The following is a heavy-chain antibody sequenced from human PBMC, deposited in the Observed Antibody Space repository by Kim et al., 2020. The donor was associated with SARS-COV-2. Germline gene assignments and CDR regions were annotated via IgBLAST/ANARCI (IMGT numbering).Heavy chain of an antibody. CDR1: GGSISSSSYY. CDR3: ARGAGSSSAGDAFDI. D-gene: IGHD6-6*01. V-gene: IGHV4-39*01. Sequence: SETLSLTCTVSGGSISSSSYYWGWIRQPPGKGLEWIGSIYYSGSTYYNPSLKSRVTISVDTSKNQFSLKLSSVTAADTAVYYCARGAGSSSAGDAFDIWGQGTMVTVSS. CDR2: IYYSGST. J-gene: IGHJ3*02.